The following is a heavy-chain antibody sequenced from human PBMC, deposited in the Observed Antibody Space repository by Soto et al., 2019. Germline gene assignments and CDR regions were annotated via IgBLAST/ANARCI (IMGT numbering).Heavy chain of an antibody. CDR1: SNAW. D-gene: IGHD3-22*01. CDR3: TTDGSDYYDSSGFPPT. J-gene: IGHJ5*02. CDR2: IKSKTDGGTT. V-gene: IGHV3-15*07. Sequence: SNAWMNWVRQAPGKGLEWVGRIKSKTDGGTTDYAAPVKGRFTISRDDSKNMLYLQMNSLKADDTAVYYCTTDGSDYYDSSGFPPTWGQGTLVTVSS.